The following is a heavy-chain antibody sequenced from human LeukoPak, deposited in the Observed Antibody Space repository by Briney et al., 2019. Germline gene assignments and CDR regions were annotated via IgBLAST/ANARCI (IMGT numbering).Heavy chain of an antibody. CDR2: LSGSGGST. Sequence: GGYLRLSCAASGFTFSSYDMSWVRQAPGKGREWVSALSGSGGSTYYADSVKGRFTISRDNSKNTLYLQMNSLRAEDTAVYYCAKGPAHMDVWGQGTTVTVSS. CDR3: AKGPAHMDV. CDR1: GFTFSSYD. J-gene: IGHJ6*02. V-gene: IGHV3-23*01.